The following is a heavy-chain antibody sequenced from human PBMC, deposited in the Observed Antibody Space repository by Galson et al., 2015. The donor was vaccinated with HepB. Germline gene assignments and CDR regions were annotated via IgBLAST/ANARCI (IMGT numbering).Heavy chain of an antibody. CDR2: INPNSGGT. CDR1: GYTFTGYY. CDR3: AKRHSGYDPRYCYYGMDV. Sequence: SVKVSCKASGYTFTGYYIHWVRQAPGQGLEWMGWINPNSGGTNDAQKFQGRVTMTRDTAISTAYMQLSRLRSDDTAVYYCAKRHSGYDPRYCYYGMDVWGQGTTVTVSS. D-gene: IGHD5-12*01. J-gene: IGHJ6*02. V-gene: IGHV1-2*02.